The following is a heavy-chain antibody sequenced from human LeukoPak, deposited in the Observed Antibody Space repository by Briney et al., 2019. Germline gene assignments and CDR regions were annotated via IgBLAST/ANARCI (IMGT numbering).Heavy chain of an antibody. J-gene: IGHJ6*03. CDR3: AKGAVQAGPYYYYYMDV. V-gene: IGHV3-30*02. CDR1: GFTFSSYA. D-gene: IGHD6-13*01. CDR2: IRYDGSNK. Sequence: AGGSLRLSCAASGFTFSSYAMHWVRQAPGKGLEWVAFIRYDGSNKYYADSVKGRFTISRDNSKNTLYLQMNSLRAEDTAVYYCAKGAVQAGPYYYYYMDVWGKGTTVTISS.